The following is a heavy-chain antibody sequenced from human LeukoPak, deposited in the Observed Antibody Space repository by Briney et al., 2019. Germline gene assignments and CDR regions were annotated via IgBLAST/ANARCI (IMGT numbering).Heavy chain of an antibody. J-gene: IGHJ4*02. CDR1: GFTFSSYG. V-gene: IGHV3-30*02. Sequence: GGSLRLPCAASGFTFSSYGMHWVRQAPGKGLEWVAFIRYDGSNKYYADSVKGRFTISRDNSMNTLYLQMNSLRAEDTAVYYCAKTYSSSDEGLFDYWGQGTLVTVSS. D-gene: IGHD6-6*01. CDR2: IRYDGSNK. CDR3: AKTYSSSDEGLFDY.